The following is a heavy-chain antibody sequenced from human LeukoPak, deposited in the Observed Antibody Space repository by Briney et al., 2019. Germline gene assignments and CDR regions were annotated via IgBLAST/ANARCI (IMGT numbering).Heavy chain of an antibody. CDR1: GGSISSSSYY. CDR2: IYYSGST. J-gene: IGHJ5*02. CDR3: ARLPPITIFGVVIGNWFDP. D-gene: IGHD3-3*01. Sequence: PSETLSLTCTVSGGSISSSSYYWGWIRQPPGKGLEWIGSIYYSGSTYYNPSLKSRVTISVDTSKNQFSLKLSSVTAADTAVYYCARLPPITIFGVVIGNWFDPWGQGTLVTVSS. V-gene: IGHV4-39*01.